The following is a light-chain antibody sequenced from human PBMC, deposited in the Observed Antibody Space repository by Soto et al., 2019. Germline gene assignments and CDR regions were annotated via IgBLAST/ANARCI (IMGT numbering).Light chain of an antibody. CDR1: QGISSY. CDR2: AAS. V-gene: IGKV1-9*01. CDR3: QQHNIYAIN. Sequence: DIQLTQSPSFLSASVGDRVTMTCRASQGISSYLAWYQQKPGKAPKLLIYAASTLQSGVPSRFSGSGSGTEFTLTISSMQPADFATYYCQQHNIYAINFGQGTRLEIK. J-gene: IGKJ5*01.